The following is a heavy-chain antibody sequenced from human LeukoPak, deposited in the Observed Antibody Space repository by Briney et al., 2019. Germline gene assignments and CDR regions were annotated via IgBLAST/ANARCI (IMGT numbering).Heavy chain of an antibody. D-gene: IGHD4-17*01. CDR3: ARAAGDYGDYDYFYYMDV. Sequence: AASVKVSCKASGYTFTGYYMHWVRQAPGQGLEWMGWINPNSGGTNYAQKFQGRVTMTRDTSISTAYMELNTLRSDDTAMYYCARAAGDYGDYDYFYYMDVWGKGTTVTISS. CDR1: GYTFTGYY. V-gene: IGHV1-2*02. CDR2: INPNSGGT. J-gene: IGHJ6*03.